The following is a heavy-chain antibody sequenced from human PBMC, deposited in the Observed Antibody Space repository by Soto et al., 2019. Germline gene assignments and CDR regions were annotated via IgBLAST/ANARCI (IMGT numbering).Heavy chain of an antibody. V-gene: IGHV1-69*01. Sequence: QVQLVQSGAEVTKPGSSVKVSCKASGGTFSSYAISWVRQAPGQGLEWMGGIIPIFGTANYAQKFPGRVTITADESTSTDYMELSSLRPEDTAVYYCAYEWELLRVYWGQGTLVTVSS. J-gene: IGHJ4*02. CDR2: IIPIFGTA. D-gene: IGHD1-26*01. CDR3: AYEWELLRVY. CDR1: GGTFSSYA.